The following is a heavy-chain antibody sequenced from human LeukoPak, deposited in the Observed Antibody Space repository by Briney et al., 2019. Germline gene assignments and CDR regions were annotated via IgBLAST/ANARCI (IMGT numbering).Heavy chain of an antibody. D-gene: IGHD3-10*01. Sequence: SETLSLTCTVSGGSISSYYWSWIRQPPGKGLEWIGYIYYSGSTYYNPSLKSRVTISVDTSKNQFSLKLSSVTAADTAVYYCARYGSGTYWGQGTLVTVSS. V-gene: IGHV4-59*06. CDR3: ARYGSGTY. CDR1: GGSISSYY. J-gene: IGHJ4*02. CDR2: IYYSGST.